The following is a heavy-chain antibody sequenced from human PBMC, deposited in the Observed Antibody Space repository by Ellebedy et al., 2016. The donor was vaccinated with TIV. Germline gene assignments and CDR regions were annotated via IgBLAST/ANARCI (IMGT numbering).Heavy chain of an antibody. CDR1: GFTFSSYA. J-gene: IGHJ4*02. CDR3: AKEMVSRSSLTYDY. CDR2: ISYDGSNK. D-gene: IGHD6-13*01. V-gene: IGHV3-30-3*01. Sequence: PGGSLRLSCAASGFTFSSYAMHWVRQAPGKGLEWVAVISYDGSNKYYADSVKGRFTISRDNFKNTLYLQMDSLRAEDTAVYYCAKEMVSRSSLTYDYWGQGTLLTVSS.